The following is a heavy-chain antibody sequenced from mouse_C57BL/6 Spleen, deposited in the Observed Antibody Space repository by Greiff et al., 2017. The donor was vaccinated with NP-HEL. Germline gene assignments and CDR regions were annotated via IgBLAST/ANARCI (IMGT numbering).Heavy chain of an antibody. D-gene: IGHD1-1*01. CDR2: IYPRDGST. V-gene: IGHV1-78*01. CDR1: GYTFTDHT. CDR3: ARSHYYGSSYDYAMDY. Sequence: VKLQESDAELVKPGASVKISCKVSGYTFTDHTIHWMKQRPEQGLEWIGYIYPRDGSTKYNEKFKGKATLTADKSSSTAYMQLNSLTSEDSAVYFCARSHYYGSSYDYAMDYWGQGTSVTVSS. J-gene: IGHJ4*01.